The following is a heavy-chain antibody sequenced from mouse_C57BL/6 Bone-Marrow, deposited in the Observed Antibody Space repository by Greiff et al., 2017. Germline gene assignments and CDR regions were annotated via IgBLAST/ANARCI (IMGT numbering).Heavy chain of an antibody. J-gene: IGHJ4*01. Sequence: VQLKESGGDLVKPGGSLKLSCAASGFTFSSYGMSWVRPTPDKRLEWVATISSGGSYTYYPDSVKGRFTISRDNAKNTLYLQMSSLKSEDTAMYYCARGVYYYAMDYWGQGTSVTVSS. CDR2: ISSGGSYT. CDR1: GFTFSSYG. CDR3: ARGVYYYAMDY. V-gene: IGHV5-6*01.